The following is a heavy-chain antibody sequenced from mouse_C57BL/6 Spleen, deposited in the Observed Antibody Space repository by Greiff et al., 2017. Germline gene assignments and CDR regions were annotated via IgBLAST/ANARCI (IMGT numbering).Heavy chain of an antibody. CDR3: ARWDGYYGFAY. CDR1: GYTFTDYY. J-gene: IGHJ3*01. V-gene: IGHV1-76*01. CDR2: IYPGSGNT. Sequence: VQLQQSGAELVRPGASVKLSCKASGYTFTDYYINWVKQRPGQGLEWIARIYPGSGNTYYNEKFKGKDTLTAEKSSSTAYMQLSSLTSEDSAVYFCARWDGYYGFAYWGQGTLVTVSA. D-gene: IGHD2-3*01.